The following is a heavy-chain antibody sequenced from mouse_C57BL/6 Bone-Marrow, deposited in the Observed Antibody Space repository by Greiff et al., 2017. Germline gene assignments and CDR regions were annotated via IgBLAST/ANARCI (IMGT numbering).Heavy chain of an antibody. CDR3: ARVYYGYDDPAWVTY. Sequence: QVQLQQPGTELVKPGASVKLSCKASGYTFTSYWMHWVKQRPGQGLEWIGNINPSNGGTNYNEKFKSKTTMTVDKSSSTAYMQLSSMTSEDSAVYYCARVYYGYDDPAWVTYWGQGTLVTVSA. CDR1: GYTFTSYW. J-gene: IGHJ3*01. CDR2: INPSNGGT. V-gene: IGHV1-53*01. D-gene: IGHD2-2*01.